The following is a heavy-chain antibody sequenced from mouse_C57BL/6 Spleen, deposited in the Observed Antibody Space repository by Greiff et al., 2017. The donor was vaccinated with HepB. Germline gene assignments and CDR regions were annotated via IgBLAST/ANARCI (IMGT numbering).Heavy chain of an antibody. Sequence: VQLQQSGPELVKPGASVKISCKASGYAFSSSWMNWVKQRPGKGLEWIGRIYPGDGDTNYNGKFKGKATLTADKSSSTAYMQLSSLTSEDSAVYFCARSGGYPYYYAMDYWGQGTSVTVSS. V-gene: IGHV1-82*01. J-gene: IGHJ4*01. CDR1: GYAFSSSW. CDR2: IYPGDGDT. D-gene: IGHD2-2*01. CDR3: ARSGGYPYYYAMDY.